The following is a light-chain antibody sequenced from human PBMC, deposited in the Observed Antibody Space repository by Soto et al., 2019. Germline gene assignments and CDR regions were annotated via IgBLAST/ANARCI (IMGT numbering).Light chain of an antibody. Sequence: DIQMTQSPSTLSASVGDRVTITCRASQSIANCLAWYQQKPGKAPELLIYSASSLESGVPSRFSGSRSGTELTLTISSLQPDDFATYHCQQYNSYPFTFGPGTKVDI. CDR2: SAS. CDR3: QQYNSYPFT. V-gene: IGKV1-5*01. CDR1: QSIANC. J-gene: IGKJ3*01.